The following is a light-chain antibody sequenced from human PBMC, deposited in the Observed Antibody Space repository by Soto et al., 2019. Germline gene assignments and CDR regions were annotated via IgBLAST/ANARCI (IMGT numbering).Light chain of an antibody. CDR2: AAS. J-gene: IGKJ5*01. CDR3: QQYYSYPPT. V-gene: IGKV1-9*01. CDR1: QCISSY. Sequence: DIQLTQYPSFLSAYVGDRVTITCRASQCISSYLAWYQKKPGKAPKLLIYAASTLQSGVPSRFSGSGSGTDFTLTISCLQSEDFATYYCQQYYSYPPTFGQGTRLEIK.